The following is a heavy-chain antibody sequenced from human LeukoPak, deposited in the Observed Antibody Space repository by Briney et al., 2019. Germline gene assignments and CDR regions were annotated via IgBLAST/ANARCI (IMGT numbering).Heavy chain of an antibody. J-gene: IGHJ3*02. CDR2: DSYSGSI. Sequence: SETLSLTCTVSGGSIRTTIYYWVWIRQTPGTGLEWIGCDSYSGSIHYNPALKSRVAISVDTSKNQFSLKLSSVTAADTAVYYCARLGDSSGHYPYAFDIWGQGTMVTVSS. CDR1: GGSIRTTIYY. V-gene: IGHV4-39*01. CDR3: ARLGDSSGHYPYAFDI. D-gene: IGHD3-22*01.